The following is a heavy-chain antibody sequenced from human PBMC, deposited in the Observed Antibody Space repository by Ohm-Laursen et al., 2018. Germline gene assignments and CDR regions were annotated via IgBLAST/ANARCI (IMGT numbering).Heavy chain of an antibody. CDR1: GGSISNQY. J-gene: IGHJ6*02. D-gene: IGHD3-16*01. CDR3: ASGHNYDYDNYYYGMDV. Sequence: SETLSLTCIVSGGSISNQYWNWVRQSPGKGLEWIGYIYHSGSTKYNPFFNSRVTISVDTSQNQFSLNLRSVTTADTAVYYCASGHNYDYDNYYYGMDVWGQGTTVTVSS. CDR2: IYHSGST. V-gene: IGHV4-59*11.